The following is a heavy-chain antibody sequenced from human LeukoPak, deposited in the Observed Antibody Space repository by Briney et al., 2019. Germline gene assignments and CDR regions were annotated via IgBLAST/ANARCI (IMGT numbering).Heavy chain of an antibody. CDR3: ARVAGTGIYDY. Sequence: PGGSLRLSCAASGFTFSSYAMHWVRQAPGKGLEWVAVISYDGSNKYYADSVKGRFTISRDNSKNTLYLQMNSLRAEDTAVYYCARVAGTGIYDYWGQGTLVTVSS. V-gene: IGHV3-30*04. J-gene: IGHJ4*02. D-gene: IGHD6-19*01. CDR2: ISYDGSNK. CDR1: GFTFSSYA.